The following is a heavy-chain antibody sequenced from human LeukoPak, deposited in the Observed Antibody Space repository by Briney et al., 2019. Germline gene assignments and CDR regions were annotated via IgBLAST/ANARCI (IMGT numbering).Heavy chain of an antibody. CDR1: GGSFSGYY. D-gene: IGHD3-22*01. J-gene: IGHJ3*02. CDR2: INHSGST. V-gene: IGHV4-34*01. Sequence: SETLSLTCAVYGGSFSGYYWSWIRQPPGKGLEWIGEINHSGSTNYSPSLKSRVTISLDTSRNQFSLKLNSVTAADTAVYYCAKSNGYGLIDIWDQGTMVTVSS. CDR3: AKSNGYGLIDI.